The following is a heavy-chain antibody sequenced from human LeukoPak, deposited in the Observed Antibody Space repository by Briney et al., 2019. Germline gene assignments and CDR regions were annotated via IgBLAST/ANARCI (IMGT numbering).Heavy chain of an antibody. D-gene: IGHD3-3*01. J-gene: IGHJ3*02. CDR2: IIPIFGTA. CDR1: GGTFSSYA. Sequence: SVKVSCKASGGTFSSYAISWVRQAPGQGLEWMGGIIPIFGTANYAQKFQGRVTITTDESTSTAYMELSSLRSDDTAVYYCAREGLITIFGVVIPKDAFDIWGQGTMVTVSS. V-gene: IGHV1-69*05. CDR3: AREGLITIFGVVIPKDAFDI.